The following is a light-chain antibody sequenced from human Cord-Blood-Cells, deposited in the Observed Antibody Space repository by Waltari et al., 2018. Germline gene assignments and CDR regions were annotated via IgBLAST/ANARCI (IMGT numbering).Light chain of an antibody. J-gene: IGLJ1*01. CDR1: SSAVGGYNY. V-gene: IGLV2-8*01. CDR2: EVS. CDR3: SSYAGSNNYV. Sequence: QSALTQPPPASGSPAPSVTISCTGTSSAVGGYNYVSWYQQHPGKAPKLMIYEVSKRPSGVPDRFSGSKSGNTASLTVSGLQAEDEADYYCSSYAGSNNYVFGTGTKVTVL.